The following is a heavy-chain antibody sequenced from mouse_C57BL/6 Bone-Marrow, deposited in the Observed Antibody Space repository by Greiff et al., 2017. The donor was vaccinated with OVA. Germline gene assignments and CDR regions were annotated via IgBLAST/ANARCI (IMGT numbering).Heavy chain of an antibody. D-gene: IGHD4-1*01. CDR1: GFTFSDYG. CDR2: ISSGSSTI. V-gene: IGHV5-17*01. Sequence: DVMLVESGGGLVKPGGSLKLSCAASGFTFSDYGMHWVRQAPEKGLEWVAYISSGSSTIYYADTVKGRFTISRDNAKNTLFLQMTSLRSEDTAMYYCARRANWDLRYFDYWGQGTTLTVSS. J-gene: IGHJ2*01. CDR3: ARRANWDLRYFDY.